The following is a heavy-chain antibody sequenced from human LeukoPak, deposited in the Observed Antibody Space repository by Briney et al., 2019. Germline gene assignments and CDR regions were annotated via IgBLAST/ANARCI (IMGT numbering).Heavy chain of an antibody. CDR3: AGSSGWYLAY. CDR2: ISSSSGMI. CDR1: GFTFRSNS. Sequence: PGGSLRLSCAASGFTFRSNSMNWVRQAPGKGLEWVSYISSSSGMISYADSVKGRFTISRDNSKNTVYLQMNSLRVEDTAVYYCAGSSGWYLAYWGQGTLVIGSS. D-gene: IGHD6-19*01. V-gene: IGHV3-48*01. J-gene: IGHJ4*02.